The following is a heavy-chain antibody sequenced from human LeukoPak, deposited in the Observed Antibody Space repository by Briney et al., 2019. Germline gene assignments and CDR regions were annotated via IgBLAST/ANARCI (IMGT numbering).Heavy chain of an antibody. V-gene: IGHV4-39*07. CDR3: ARVKPAGAWLGYFDY. CDR2: VHYSGGS. D-gene: IGHD6-19*01. J-gene: IGHJ4*02. CDR1: GGSISSTTYY. Sequence: SETLSLTCTVSGGSISSTTYYWGCIRPSPGKGLECIGSVHYSGGSYYNPSLKSRVTISLNTSQNQFSLGLSSVTAADTAVYYCARVKPAGAWLGYFDYWGQGTLVTVSS.